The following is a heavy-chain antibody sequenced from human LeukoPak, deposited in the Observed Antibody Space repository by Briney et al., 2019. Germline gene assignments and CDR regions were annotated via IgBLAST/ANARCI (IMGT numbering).Heavy chain of an antibody. CDR3: AREGGAISFIDY. CDR2: IYNSGST. CDR1: GVAISSDY. J-gene: IGHJ4*02. Sequence: PSETLSLTCTVSGVAISSDYWSWIRQPPGKGLEWIGYIYNSGSTNYTPSLKSRVTISIDTSKNQFSLKLSSVTAADTAVYYCAREGGAISFIDYWGQGTLVTVSS. V-gene: IGHV4-59*01. D-gene: IGHD3-16*02.